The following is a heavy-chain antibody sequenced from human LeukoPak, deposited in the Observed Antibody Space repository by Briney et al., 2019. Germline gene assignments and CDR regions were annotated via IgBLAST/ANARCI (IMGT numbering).Heavy chain of an antibody. CDR3: ARVPRDYYFDY. CDR2: IVPILGIA. V-gene: IGHV1-69*04. J-gene: IGHJ4*02. Sequence: SVKVSCKASGGTFSSYAISWVRQAPGQGLEWMGRIVPILGIANYAQKFQGRVTITADKSTSTAYMELSSLRSEDTAVYYCARVPRDYYFDYWGQGTLVTVSS. CDR1: GGTFSSYA.